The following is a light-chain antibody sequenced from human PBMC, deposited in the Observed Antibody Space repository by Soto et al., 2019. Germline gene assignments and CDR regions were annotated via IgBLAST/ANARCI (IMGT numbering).Light chain of an antibody. CDR1: QSVSSAY. CDR2: DAS. J-gene: IGKJ3*01. V-gene: IGKV3-20*01. CDR3: QQYGRSPGLFT. Sequence: IVLTQSPGTLSLSPGERATLSCRASQSVSSAYLAWNQQKPGQAPRLLIYDASSRATGIPDRFSGSGSGTDFTLTISRLEPEGFAVDYCQQYGRSPGLFTFGPGTKVDIK.